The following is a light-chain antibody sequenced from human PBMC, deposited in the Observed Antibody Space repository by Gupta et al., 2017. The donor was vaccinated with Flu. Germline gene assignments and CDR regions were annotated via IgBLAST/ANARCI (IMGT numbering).Light chain of an antibody. CDR3: QKYDSAPRT. J-gene: IGKJ1*01. CDR2: AAS. V-gene: IGKV1-27*01. CDR1: QDISNF. Sequence: PSCLSASVGDRVTITSWASQDISNFVVWWQQKPGKVPKLLIYAASSLHSGVASRFSGRGYGTEFVLAITYLQPEDVGTYYCQKYDSAPRTFGQGTTVEI.